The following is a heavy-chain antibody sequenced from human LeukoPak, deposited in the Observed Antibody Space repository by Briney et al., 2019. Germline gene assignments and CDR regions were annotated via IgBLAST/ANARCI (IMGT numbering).Heavy chain of an antibody. D-gene: IGHD3-9*01. CDR2: IIPIFGTA. CDR1: GGTFSSYA. V-gene: IGHV1-69*01. CDR3: ARSKALRLDDIYY. J-gene: IGHJ4*02. Sequence: GASVKVSYKASGGTFSSYAISWVRQAPGQGLEWMGGIIPIFGTANYAQKFQGRVTITADESTSTAYMELSSLRSEDTAVYYCARSKALRLDDIYYWGQGTLVTVSS.